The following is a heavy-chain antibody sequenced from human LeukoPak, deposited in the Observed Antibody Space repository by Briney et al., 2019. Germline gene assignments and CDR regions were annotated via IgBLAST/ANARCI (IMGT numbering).Heavy chain of an antibody. CDR2: ISAYNGNT. J-gene: IGHJ5*02. CDR1: GYTFTSYG. CDR3: ARVGRRFRGSWYCIDCWFDP. V-gene: IGHV1-18*01. Sequence: ASVKVSCKASGYTFTSYGISWVRQAPGQGLEWMGWISAYNGNTNYAQKLQGRVTMTTDTSTSTAYMELRSLRSDDTAVYYCARVGRRFRGSWYCIDCWFDPWGQGTLVTVSS. D-gene: IGHD6-13*01.